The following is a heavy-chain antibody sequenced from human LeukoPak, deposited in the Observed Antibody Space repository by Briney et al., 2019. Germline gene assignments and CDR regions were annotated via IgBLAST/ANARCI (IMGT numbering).Heavy chain of an antibody. V-gene: IGHV1-46*01. D-gene: IGHD1-26*01. Sequence: ASVKVSCEASGYTFTDYSMHWVRQAPGHGLEWMAIINPSGGLTSYAQKFQGRVTMTRDTSTSSVYMELSSLRSEDTAVYYCARDRSLGSFYKWFDPWGQGTLVTVSS. J-gene: IGHJ5*02. CDR3: ARDRSLGSFYKWFDP. CDR2: INPSGGLT. CDR1: GYTFTDYS.